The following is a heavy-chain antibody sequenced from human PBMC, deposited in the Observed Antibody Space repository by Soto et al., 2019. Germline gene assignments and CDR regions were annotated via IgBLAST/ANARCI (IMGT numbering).Heavy chain of an antibody. V-gene: IGHV3-64*01. CDR2: ISSNGGST. CDR3: ARVRYYYDSSGYDY. CDR1: GFTFSSYA. J-gene: IGHJ4*03. Sequence: GSLRLSCAASGFTFSSYAMHWVRQAPGKGLEYVSAISSNGGSTYYANSVKGRFTISRDNSKNTLYLQMGSLRAEDMAVYYCARVRYYYDSSGYDYWGQGTMVTVSS. D-gene: IGHD3-22*01.